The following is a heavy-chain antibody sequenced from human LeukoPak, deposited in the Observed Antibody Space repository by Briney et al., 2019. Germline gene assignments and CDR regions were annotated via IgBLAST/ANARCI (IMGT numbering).Heavy chain of an antibody. Sequence: PGGSLRLSCAASGFPFSSYDMHWVRQATGKGLEWVSAIGTAGDIYYPGSVKGRFTISRENAKNSSYLQMNSLRAGDTAVYYCASAGYSSGWYSLDYWGQGTLVTVSS. CDR2: IGTAGDI. CDR3: ASAGYSSGWYSLDY. J-gene: IGHJ4*02. V-gene: IGHV3-13*04. D-gene: IGHD6-19*01. CDR1: GFPFSSYD.